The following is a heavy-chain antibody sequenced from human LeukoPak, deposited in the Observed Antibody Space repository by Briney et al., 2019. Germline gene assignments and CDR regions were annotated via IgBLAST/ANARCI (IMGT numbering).Heavy chain of an antibody. CDR2: ISSSSYI. CDR3: ARQGKWELPWFDP. J-gene: IGHJ5*02. V-gene: IGHV3-21*01. CDR1: GFTFSSYS. D-gene: IGHD1-26*01. Sequence: PGGSLRLSCAASGFTFSSYSMNWVRQAPGKGLEWVSSISSSSYIYYADSVKGRFTISRDNAKNSLYLQMNSLRAEDTAVYYCARQGKWELPWFDPWGQGTLVTVSS.